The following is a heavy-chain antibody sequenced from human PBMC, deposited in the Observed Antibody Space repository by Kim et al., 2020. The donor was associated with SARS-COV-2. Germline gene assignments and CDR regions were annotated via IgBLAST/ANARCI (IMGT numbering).Heavy chain of an antibody. D-gene: IGHD6-19*01. Sequence: SETLSLTCTVSGGSISSSSYYWGWIRQPPGKGLEWIGSIYYSGSTYYNPSLKSRVTISVDTSKNQFSLKLSSVTAADTAVYYCARGAAVGDWFDPWGQGTLVTVSS. CDR1: GGSISSSSYY. V-gene: IGHV4-39*07. CDR2: IYYSGST. CDR3: ARGAAVGDWFDP. J-gene: IGHJ5*02.